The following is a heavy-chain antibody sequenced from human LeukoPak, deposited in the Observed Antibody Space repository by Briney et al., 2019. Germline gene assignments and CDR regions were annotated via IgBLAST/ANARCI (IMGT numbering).Heavy chain of an antibody. D-gene: IGHD3-10*01. V-gene: IGHV3-21*01. CDR3: ARDGWGYYYGSGSYYNNWFDP. J-gene: IGHJ5*02. CDR1: GFTFSSYS. CDR2: ISSSSSYI. Sequence: PGGSLRLSCAASGFTFSSYSMNWVRQAPGKGLGWVSSISSSSSYIYYADSVKGRFTISRDNAKNSLYLQMNSLRAEDTAVYYCARDGWGYYYGSGSYYNNWFDPWGQGTLVTVSS.